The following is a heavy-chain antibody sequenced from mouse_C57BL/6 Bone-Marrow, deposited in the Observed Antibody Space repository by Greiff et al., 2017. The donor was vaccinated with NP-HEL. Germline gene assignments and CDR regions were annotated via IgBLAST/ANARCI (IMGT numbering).Heavy chain of an antibody. V-gene: IGHV1-50*01. CDR2: IDPSDSYT. CDR1: GYTFTSYW. J-gene: IGHJ3*01. D-gene: IGHD2-4*01. Sequence: QVQLQQPGAELVKPGASVKLSCKASGYTFTSYWMQWVNQRPGQGLEWIGEIDPSDSYTNYNQKFKGKATLTVDTSSSTAYMQLSSLTSEDSAVYYCARPSYYDYEGFAYWGQGTLVTVSA. CDR3: ARPSYYDYEGFAY.